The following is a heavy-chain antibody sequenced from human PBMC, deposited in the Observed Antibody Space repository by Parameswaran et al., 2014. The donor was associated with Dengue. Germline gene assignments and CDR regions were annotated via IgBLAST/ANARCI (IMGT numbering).Heavy chain of an antibody. V-gene: IGHV4-34*01. Sequence: WIRQPPGKGLEWIGEINHSGSTNYNPSLKSRVTISVDTSKNQFSLKLSSVTAADTAVYYCARKTRWGSGSYRDDYWGQGTLVTVSS. CDR3: ARKTRWGSGSYRDDY. J-gene: IGHJ4*02. D-gene: IGHD1-26*01. CDR2: INHSGST.